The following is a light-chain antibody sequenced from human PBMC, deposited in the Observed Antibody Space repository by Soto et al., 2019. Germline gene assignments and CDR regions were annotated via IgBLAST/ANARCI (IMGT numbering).Light chain of an antibody. V-gene: IGKV3-15*01. CDR1: QSVFSN. Sequence: EIVMTQSPATLSVSPEERATLSCRASQSVFSNLAWYQHKPGQAPRLLIYGASTRATGIPARFSGSGSGTEFTLTISSLQSEDFAVYYCQHYNNWPPWTFGQGTKVEIK. CDR2: GAS. CDR3: QHYNNWPPWT. J-gene: IGKJ1*01.